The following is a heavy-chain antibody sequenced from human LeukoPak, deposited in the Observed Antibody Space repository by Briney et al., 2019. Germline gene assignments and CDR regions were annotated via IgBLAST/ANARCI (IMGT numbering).Heavy chain of an antibody. CDR1: GFTFSSYW. Sequence: GGSLRLSCAASGFTFSSYWMHWVRQAPGKGLVWVSHIHSDGSSTSYADSVKGRFTISRDNAKNTLYLQMNGLRAEDTAVYYCARGSSGSYLGLWGQGTLVTVSS. D-gene: IGHD1-26*01. J-gene: IGHJ5*02. V-gene: IGHV3-74*01. CDR3: ARGSSGSYLGL. CDR2: IHSDGSST.